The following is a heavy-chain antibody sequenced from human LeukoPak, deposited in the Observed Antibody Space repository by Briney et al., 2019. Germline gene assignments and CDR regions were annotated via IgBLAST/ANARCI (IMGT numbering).Heavy chain of an antibody. Sequence: GGSLRLSCAASGFTFSSYSMNWVRQAPGKGLEWVSSISSSSSYIYYADSVKGRFTISRDNAKNSLYLQMNSLRAEDTAVYYCAKERDFWSGRGSYFDFWGQGTLVTVSS. CDR3: AKERDFWSGRGSYFDF. CDR1: GFTFSSYS. J-gene: IGHJ4*02. V-gene: IGHV3-21*04. CDR2: ISSSSSYI. D-gene: IGHD3-3*01.